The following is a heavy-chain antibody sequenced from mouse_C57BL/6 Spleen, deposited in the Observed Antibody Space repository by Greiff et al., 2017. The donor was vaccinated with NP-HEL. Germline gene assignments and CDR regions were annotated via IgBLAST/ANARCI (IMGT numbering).Heavy chain of an antibody. Sequence: EVMLVESGGDLVKPGGSLKLSCAASGFTFSSYGMSWVRQTPDKRLEWVATISSGGSYTYYPDSVKGRFTISRDNAKNTLYLQMSSLKSEDTAMYYCARYSPMDYWGQGTSVTVSS. CDR3: ARYSPMDY. CDR2: ISSGGSYT. CDR1: GFTFSSYG. V-gene: IGHV5-6*01. J-gene: IGHJ4*01. D-gene: IGHD2-12*01.